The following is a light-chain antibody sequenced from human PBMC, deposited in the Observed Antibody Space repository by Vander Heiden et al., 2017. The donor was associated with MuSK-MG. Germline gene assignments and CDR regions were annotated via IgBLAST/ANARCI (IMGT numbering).Light chain of an antibody. CDR1: SSDVGAYNY. V-gene: IGLV2-11*01. CDR2: DVS. J-gene: IGLJ2*01. CDR3: CSYAGNYGVV. Sequence: QSALTQPRPVSGSPGQSVTISCTGTSSDVGAYNYVSWYQEHPGKAPKLMIYDVSKRPSGVPDRFSGSKSGNTASLTISVLQAEDEADYYCCSYAGNYGVVFGGGTKLTVL.